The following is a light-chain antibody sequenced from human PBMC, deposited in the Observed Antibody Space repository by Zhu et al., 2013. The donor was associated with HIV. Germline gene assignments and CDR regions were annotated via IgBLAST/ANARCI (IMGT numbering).Light chain of an antibody. CDR3: QQYGSSPLT. Sequence: EIVMTQSPATLSVSPGERVILSCRASQSVSSHLAWYQQKPGQAPRLLIYGASSRATGIPDRFSGSGSGTDFTLSITRLEPEDLAVYYCQQYGSSPLTFGGGTTLELK. J-gene: IGKJ4*01. CDR2: GAS. V-gene: IGKV3-20*01. CDR1: QSVSSH.